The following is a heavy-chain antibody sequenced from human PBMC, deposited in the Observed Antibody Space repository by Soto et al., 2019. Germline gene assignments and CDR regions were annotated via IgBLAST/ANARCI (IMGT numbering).Heavy chain of an antibody. Sequence: PSETLSLTCTVSGGSISSYYWSWIRQPPGKGLEWIGYIYYSGSTNYNPSLKSRVTISVDTSKNQFSLKLSSVTAADTAVYYCARGVNYDVWSGLIQHDAFAISGQGTMVTLSS. CDR1: GGSISSYY. D-gene: IGHD3-3*01. CDR3: ARGVNYDVWSGLIQHDAFAI. CDR2: IYYSGST. J-gene: IGHJ3*02. V-gene: IGHV4-59*01.